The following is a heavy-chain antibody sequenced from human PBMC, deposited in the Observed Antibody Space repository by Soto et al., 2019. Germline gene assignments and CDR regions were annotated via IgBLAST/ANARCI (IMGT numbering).Heavy chain of an antibody. D-gene: IGHD3-10*01. V-gene: IGHV1-69*01. Sequence: QVQVVQSGVEVRRPGSSVKVSCKASGDTFKNCVISWVRQAPGQGLEWMGGIIPLFGTTDFAQRFQGRLTITTDESTTTAYMEXXXXRSEDTATYYCAAEXXFGKLSVXWXXGTTVIVSS. J-gene: IGHJ6*04. CDR1: GDTFKNCV. CDR2: IIPLFGTT. CDR3: AAEXXFGKLSVX.